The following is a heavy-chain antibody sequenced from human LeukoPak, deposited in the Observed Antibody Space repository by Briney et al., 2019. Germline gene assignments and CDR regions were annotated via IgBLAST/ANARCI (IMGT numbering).Heavy chain of an antibody. J-gene: IGHJ3*02. CDR3: QKTAYEILTGSDGAFDI. V-gene: IGHV3-7*01. Sequence: PGGCLRLSCAATGFTFSSTWMRWARQAPLRGRAWVANIEEGGREKCCVGSVKGRFTISRDNAKNSLYLQMNSLRAEDTAVFYRQKTAYEILTGSDGAFDIWGQGTMVTVSS. CDR2: IEEGGREK. D-gene: IGHD3-9*01. CDR1: GFTFSSTW.